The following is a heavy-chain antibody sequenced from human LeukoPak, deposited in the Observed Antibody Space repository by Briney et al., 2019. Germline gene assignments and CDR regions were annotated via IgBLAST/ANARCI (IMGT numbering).Heavy chain of an antibody. CDR2: IYHSGST. Sequence: PSETLSLTCAVSGYSITSGYYWGWIRQPPGKGLEWIGSIYHSGSTYYNPSLKSRVTISVDTSKNQFSLKLTSVTAADTAVYYCAREYSGFDYWGQGTLVTVSS. CDR3: AREYSGFDY. V-gene: IGHV4-38-2*02. CDR1: GYSITSGYY. J-gene: IGHJ4*02. D-gene: IGHD5-12*01.